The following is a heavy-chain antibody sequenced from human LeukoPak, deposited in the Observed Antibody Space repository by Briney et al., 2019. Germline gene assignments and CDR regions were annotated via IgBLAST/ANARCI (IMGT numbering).Heavy chain of an antibody. D-gene: IGHD3-22*01. CDR1: GGTFSSYA. V-gene: IGHV1-69*04. Sequence: SVKVSCKASGGTFSSYAISWVRQAPGQGLEWMGRIIPILGIANYAQKFQGRVTITADKSTSTAYMELSSLRSEDTAVYYCASGNGFSSGYPLDYWGQGTLVTVSS. CDR3: ASGNGFSSGYPLDY. CDR2: IIPILGIA. J-gene: IGHJ4*02.